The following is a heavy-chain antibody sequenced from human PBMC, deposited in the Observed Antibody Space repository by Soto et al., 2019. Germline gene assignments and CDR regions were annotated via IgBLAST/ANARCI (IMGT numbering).Heavy chain of an antibody. D-gene: IGHD6-19*01. V-gene: IGHV4-39*01. CDR2: IYYSGSI. CDR1: GGSISSSSYY. CDR3: ARQSSGWYNWFDP. J-gene: IGHJ5*02. Sequence: SETLSLTCSVSGGSISSSSYYWGWIRQPPGKGLEWIGSIYYSGSIYYNPSLKSRVTISVDTSKNQFSLKLSSVTAAETAVYYCARQSSGWYNWFDPWGQGTLVTVSS.